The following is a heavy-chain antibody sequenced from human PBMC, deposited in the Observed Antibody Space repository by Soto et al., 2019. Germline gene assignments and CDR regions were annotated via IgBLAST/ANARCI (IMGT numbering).Heavy chain of an antibody. Sequence: GGSLRLSCGASGFTLGTFWMHWVRHAPGKGLGWVSRISPDGISTAYADSVKGRFTISRDNAKNTLYLQMNSLTAEDTAVYYCAKDECTSTSCQGIDYWGQGTLVTVSS. CDR2: ISPDGIST. CDR1: GFTLGTFW. V-gene: IGHV3-74*01. CDR3: AKDECTSTSCQGIDY. J-gene: IGHJ4*02. D-gene: IGHD2-2*01.